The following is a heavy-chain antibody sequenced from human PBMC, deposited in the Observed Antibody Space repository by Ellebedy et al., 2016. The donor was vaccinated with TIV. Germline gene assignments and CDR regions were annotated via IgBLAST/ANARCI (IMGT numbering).Heavy chain of an antibody. CDR3: ARVLLWFGEPIRNNWFDP. Sequence: PSVKVSCKASGYTFTSYGISWVRQAPGQGLEWMGWISAYNGNTNYAQKLQGRVTMTTDTSTSTAYMELRSLRSDDTAVYYCARVLLWFGEPIRNNWFDPWGQGTLVTVSS. CDR2: ISAYNGNT. D-gene: IGHD3-10*01. J-gene: IGHJ5*02. V-gene: IGHV1-18*01. CDR1: GYTFTSYG.